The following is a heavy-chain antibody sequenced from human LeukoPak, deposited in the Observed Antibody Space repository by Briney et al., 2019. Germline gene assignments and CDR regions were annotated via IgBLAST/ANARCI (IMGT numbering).Heavy chain of an antibody. CDR3: ARSTYYYDSSGYLYPSFFDY. CDR1: GFTFSSYS. V-gene: IGHV3-48*02. Sequence: GGSLRLSCAASGFTFSSYSMNWVRQAPGKGLEWVSYISRTSHTIYYADSVKGRFTISRGNAKNSLYLQMNSLRDEDTAVYYCARSTYYYDSSGYLYPSFFDYWGQGNLVTVSS. J-gene: IGHJ4*02. D-gene: IGHD3-22*01. CDR2: ISRTSHTI.